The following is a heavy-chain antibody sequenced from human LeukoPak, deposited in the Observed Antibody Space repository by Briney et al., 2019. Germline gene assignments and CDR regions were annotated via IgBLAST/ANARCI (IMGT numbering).Heavy chain of an antibody. D-gene: IGHD1-26*01. CDR3: AQDGKKQIIDY. CDR1: GFPFSSYA. Sequence: QPGVSLRLSCAASGFPFSSYAMSWVRQAPGKSLEGGSAISGSGSSTHYADSVKGRFTISRDNSKNTLYLQMNSLRAEDTAVYYCAQDGKKQIIDYWGQGTLVTVSS. V-gene: IGHV3-23*01. J-gene: IGHJ4*02. CDR2: ISGSGSST.